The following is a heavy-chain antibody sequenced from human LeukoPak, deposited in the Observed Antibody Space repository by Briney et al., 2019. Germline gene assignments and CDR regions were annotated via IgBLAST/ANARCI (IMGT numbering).Heavy chain of an antibody. V-gene: IGHV4-59*01. D-gene: IGHD5-12*01. CDR3: ARGRGFSGYDLDY. CDR1: GGSISSYY. Sequence: SEILSLTCTVSGGSISSYYWSWIRQPPGKGLEWIGYIYYSGSTNYNPSLKSRVTISVDTSKNQFSLKLSSVTAADTAVYYCARGRGFSGYDLDYWGQGTLVTVSS. CDR2: IYYSGST. J-gene: IGHJ4*02.